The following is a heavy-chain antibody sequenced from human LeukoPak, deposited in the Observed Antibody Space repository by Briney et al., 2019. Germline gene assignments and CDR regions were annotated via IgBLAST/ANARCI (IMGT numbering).Heavy chain of an antibody. CDR1: GFTFDDYA. J-gene: IGHJ4*02. CDR3: AKDRNSGYDSPFDY. D-gene: IGHD5-12*01. CDR2: ISWNSGSI. Sequence: GRSLRLSCAASGFTFDDYAMHWVRQAPGKGLEWVSGISWNSGSIGYADSVKGRFTISRDNAKNPLYLQMNSLRAEDTALYYCAKDRNSGYDSPFDYWGQGTLVTVSS. V-gene: IGHV3-9*01.